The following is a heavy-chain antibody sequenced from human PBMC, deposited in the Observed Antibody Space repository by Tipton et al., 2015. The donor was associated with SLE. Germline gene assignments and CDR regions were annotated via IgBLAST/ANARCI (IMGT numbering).Heavy chain of an antibody. J-gene: IGHJ4*02. CDR2: IYYSGSA. Sequence: TLSLTCTVSGGSISSSSYYWGWIRQPPGKGLEWIGSIYYSGSANYNPSLKSRVTISVDTSKNQFSLKLSSVTAADTAVYYSARQGAVAGFDYWGQGTLVTVSS. V-gene: IGHV4-39*01. CDR1: GGSISSSSYY. CDR3: ARQGAVAGFDY. D-gene: IGHD6-19*01.